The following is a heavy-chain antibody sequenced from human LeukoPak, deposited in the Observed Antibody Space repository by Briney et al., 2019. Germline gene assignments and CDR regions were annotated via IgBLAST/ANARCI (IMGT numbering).Heavy chain of an antibody. V-gene: IGHV3-53*01. D-gene: IGHD2-21*02. CDR1: GFTVSSNY. J-gene: IGHJ4*02. CDR2: IYGGGAT. CDR3: ARGSAVGVTAPKY. Sequence: GGSLRLSCVASGFTVSSNYMSWVRQAPGKGLEWISVIYGGGATYYADSVKGRFTVSRDNSKNTLFLQMSSLRAEDTAVYYCARGSAVGVTAPKYWGQGTLVTVSS.